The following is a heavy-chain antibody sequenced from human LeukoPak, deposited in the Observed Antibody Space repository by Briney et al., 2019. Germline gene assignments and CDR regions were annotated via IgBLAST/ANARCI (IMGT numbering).Heavy chain of an antibody. CDR3: ARSLYDSSGYYYVPGEVYLFDY. D-gene: IGHD3-22*01. J-gene: IGHJ4*02. Sequence: KPSETLSLTCAGSGYSISSGYYWAWIRQPPGKGLEWIGSIYHSGSTYYNPSLKSRFTISVDTSKNQFSLKLSSVTAADTAVYYCARSLYDSSGYYYVPGEVYLFDYWGQGTLVTVSS. V-gene: IGHV4-38-2*01. CDR2: IYHSGST. CDR1: GYSISSGYY.